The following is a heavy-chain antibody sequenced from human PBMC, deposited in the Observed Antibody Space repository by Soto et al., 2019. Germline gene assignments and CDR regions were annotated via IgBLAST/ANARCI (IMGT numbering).Heavy chain of an antibody. CDR1: GGSISSYY. J-gene: IGHJ4*02. CDR3: ARGGYDYDFWSVY. D-gene: IGHD3-3*01. CDR2: IYYSGST. Sequence: SETLSLTCTVSGGSISSYYWSWIRQPPGKGLEWIGYIYYSGSTNYNPSLKSRVTISVDTSKNQFSLKLSSVTAADTAVYYCARGGYDYDFWSVYWGQGTLVTVSS. V-gene: IGHV4-59*01.